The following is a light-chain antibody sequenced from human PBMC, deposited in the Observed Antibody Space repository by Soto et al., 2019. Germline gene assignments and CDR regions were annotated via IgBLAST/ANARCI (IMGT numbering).Light chain of an antibody. CDR1: HGISSY. CDR3: QQLNSYPSSLT. J-gene: IGKJ4*01. Sequence: DIQLTQSPSFLSASVGDRVTITCRASHGISSYLAWYQQKPGKAPKLLIYAASTLQSGVPSRFSGSGSGTEFTLTISSLQPEDFATYYCQQLNSYPSSLTFGGGTKVEIK. V-gene: IGKV1-9*01. CDR2: AAS.